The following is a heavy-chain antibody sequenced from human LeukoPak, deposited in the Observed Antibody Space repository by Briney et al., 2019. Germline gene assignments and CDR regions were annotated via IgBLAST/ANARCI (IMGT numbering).Heavy chain of an antibody. CDR2: MSSDGTIT. CDR1: GFTFNSYW. V-gene: IGHV3-74*01. Sequence: AGGSLRLSCVASGFTFNSYWMNWVRHAPGKGLVWVSHMSSDGTITSYADSVKGRFTISRDNTKNTLFLQMNSLRAEDTGVYYCASRGYLNYWGQGTLVTVSS. CDR3: ASRGYLNY. J-gene: IGHJ4*02.